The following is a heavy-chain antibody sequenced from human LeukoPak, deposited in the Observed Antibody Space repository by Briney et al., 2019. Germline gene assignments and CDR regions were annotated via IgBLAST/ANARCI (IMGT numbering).Heavy chain of an antibody. CDR2: IDASGGST. D-gene: IGHD6-19*01. J-gene: IGHJ5*02. V-gene: IGHV3-23*01. Sequence: GGSLRLSCAAPGFTFSSYAMSWVRQAPGKGLEWVSSIDASGGSTYYADSVKGRFTISRDNSKNTFYLQMNSLRADDTAVYYCVKGSGSGWYGWFAPWGQGTLVTVSS. CDR3: VKGSGSGWYGWFAP. CDR1: GFTFSSYA.